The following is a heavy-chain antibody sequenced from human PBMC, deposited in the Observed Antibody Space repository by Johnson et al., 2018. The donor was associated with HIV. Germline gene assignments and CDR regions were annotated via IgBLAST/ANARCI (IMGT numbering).Heavy chain of an antibody. Sequence: QMLLVESGGGLVQPGRSLRLSCAASGFTFSNYGMHWVRQAPGKGLEWVAVISYDGSNKYYADSVKGRFTISRDNSKNTLYLQMNSLRAEDTAVYYCAREGRNYYDSSGHAFDIWGQGTMVTVSS. V-gene: IGHV3-30*03. CDR2: ISYDGSNK. CDR1: GFTFSNYG. CDR3: AREGRNYYDSSGHAFDI. J-gene: IGHJ3*02. D-gene: IGHD3-22*01.